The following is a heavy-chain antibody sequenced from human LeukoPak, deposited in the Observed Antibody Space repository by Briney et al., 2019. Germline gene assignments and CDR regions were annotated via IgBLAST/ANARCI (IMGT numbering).Heavy chain of an antibody. D-gene: IGHD1-26*01. CDR3: ARKRGGYYENWFDP. CDR1: SDSISSGIYY. CDR2: IYLNGNT. Sequence: PSETLSLTCSVSSDSISSGIYYWSWIRQPAGKGLEWIGLIYLNGNTNHNPSLKSRVSLSIDTSRNQFSLKVSSMTDAARGIYYCARKRGGYYENWFDPWGQGTRVTVSS. J-gene: IGHJ5*02. V-gene: IGHV4-61*02.